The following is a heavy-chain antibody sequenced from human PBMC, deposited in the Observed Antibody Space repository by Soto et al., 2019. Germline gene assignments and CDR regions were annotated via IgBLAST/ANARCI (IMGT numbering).Heavy chain of an antibody. CDR1: GYTFTSYY. Sequence: QVQLVQSGAEVKKPGASVKVSCKASGYTFTSYYMHWVRQAPGQGLEWMGIINPSGGSTSYAQKLQGRGTMTRDTSTSTVYMEVSSLRSEDTAVYYCARGGSGSLPPWGDWGQGTLVTVSS. CDR2: INPSGGST. CDR3: ARGGSGSLPPWGD. D-gene: IGHD1-26*01. V-gene: IGHV1-46*01. J-gene: IGHJ4*02.